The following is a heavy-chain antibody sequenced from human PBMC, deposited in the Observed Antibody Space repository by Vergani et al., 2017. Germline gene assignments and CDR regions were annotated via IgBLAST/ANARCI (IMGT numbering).Heavy chain of an antibody. CDR3: ARDGGYGSGSYSLAY. J-gene: IGHJ4*02. D-gene: IGHD3-10*01. V-gene: IGHV3-66*02. CDR2: IYSGGST. Sequence: EVQLVESGGGLVQPGGSLRLSCAASGFTVSSNYMSWVRQAPGKGLEWVSVIYSGGSTYYADSVKGRFTISRDNSKNTLYLQMNSLRAEDTAVYYCARDGGYGSGSYSLAYWDQGTLVTVSS. CDR1: GFTVSSNY.